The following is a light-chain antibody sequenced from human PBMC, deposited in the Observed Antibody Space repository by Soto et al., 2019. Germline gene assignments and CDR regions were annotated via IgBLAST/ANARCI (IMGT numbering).Light chain of an antibody. J-gene: IGKJ2*02. CDR2: GAS. V-gene: IGKV3-15*01. CDR3: QQYNNWPRGT. CDR1: HSVSSN. Sequence: EIVMTQSPATLSVSPGERATLSCRASHSVSSNLAWYQQKPGQAPRLLIYGASTRATGIPARFSGSGSGTEFTLTISSLQSEDFAVYYCQQYNNWPRGTFGQGTKLEIK.